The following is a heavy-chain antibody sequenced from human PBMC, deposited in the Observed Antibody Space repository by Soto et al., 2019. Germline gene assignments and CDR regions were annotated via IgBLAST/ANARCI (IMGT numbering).Heavy chain of an antibody. CDR1: GYTFTSYG. V-gene: IGHV1-18*01. CDR2: ISAYNGNT. Sequence: QVQLVQSGAEVKKPGASVKVSCKASGYTFTSYGISWVRQAPGQGLEWMGWISAYNGNTNYAQKLQGRVTMTTDTATSTAHMELRSLRSDDTAVYYCASSLLVGYGLEGESDWGQGTLVTVSS. D-gene: IGHD5-18*01. J-gene: IGHJ4*02. CDR3: ASSLLVGYGLEGESD.